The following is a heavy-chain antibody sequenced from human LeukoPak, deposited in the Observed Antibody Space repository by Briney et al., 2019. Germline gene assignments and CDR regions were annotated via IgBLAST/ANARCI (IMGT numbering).Heavy chain of an antibody. CDR2: INHSGST. D-gene: IGHD1-26*01. J-gene: IGHJ4*02. V-gene: IGHV4-34*01. Sequence: TSETLSLTCAVYGGSFSGYYWSWIRQPPGKGLEWIGEINHSGSTNYNPSLKSRVTISVDTSKNQFSLKLSSVTAADTAVYYCARAQNYGGSYSFDYWGQGTLVTVSS. CDR3: ARAQNYGGSYSFDY. CDR1: GGSFSGYY.